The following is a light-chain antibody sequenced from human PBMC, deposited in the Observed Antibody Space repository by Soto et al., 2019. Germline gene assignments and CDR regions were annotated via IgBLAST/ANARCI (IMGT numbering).Light chain of an antibody. CDR2: DVS. J-gene: IGLJ1*01. V-gene: IGLV2-14*01. CDR1: SSDVGGDDD. CDR3: SSYTTNSTRV. Sequence: QSALTQPASVSGSPGQSITISCSGISSDVGGDDDVSWYQQHPGKAPKLVIYDVSNRPSGVSNRFSGSKSGNTASLTISGLQVEDESDYYCSSYTTNSTRVFGTGTKVTVL.